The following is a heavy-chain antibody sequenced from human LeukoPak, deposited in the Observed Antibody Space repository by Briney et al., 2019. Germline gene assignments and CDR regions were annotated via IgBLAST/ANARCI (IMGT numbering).Heavy chain of an antibody. D-gene: IGHD5-12*01. Sequence: SETLSLTCTVSGGSFSSGSYYWGWIRQPPGKGLEWIEYIYCSGSTNYNPSLKSRITISVDTPKSQFSLKLSSVTDADTGVYYCARQVGGWYSGYDYEGYFDIWGRGTLVTVSS. V-gene: IGHV4-61*01. CDR3: ARQVGGWYSGYDYEGYFDI. CDR2: IYCSGST. J-gene: IGHJ2*01. CDR1: GGSFSSGSYY.